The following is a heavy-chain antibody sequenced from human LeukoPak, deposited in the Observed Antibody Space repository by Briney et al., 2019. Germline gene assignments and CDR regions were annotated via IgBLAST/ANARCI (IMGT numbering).Heavy chain of an antibody. Sequence: PGGSLRLSCAASGFSVSSNYMNWVRQAPGKGLEWVSVIYSGGSTYYADSVKGRFTISRDNSKNTLYLQMNSLRAEDTAVYYCARVSNKYYYDSRGGYFDYWGQGTLVTVSS. CDR1: GFSVSSNY. CDR2: IYSGGST. D-gene: IGHD3-22*01. V-gene: IGHV3-66*01. CDR3: ARVSNKYYYDSRGGYFDY. J-gene: IGHJ4*02.